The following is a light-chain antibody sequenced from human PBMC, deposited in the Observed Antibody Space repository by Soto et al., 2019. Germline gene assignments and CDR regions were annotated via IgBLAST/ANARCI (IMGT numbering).Light chain of an antibody. CDR1: QGISSY. Sequence: AIRMTQSPSSFSASTGDRVTITCRASQGISSYLAWYQQKPGKAPKLLIYPASTLQSGVASRFSSSGSGTDFTLTISCLQSEDFATYYCQQYYSYPRMSIFGQGTKLEIK. V-gene: IGKV1-8*01. J-gene: IGKJ2*01. CDR3: QQYYSYPRMSI. CDR2: PAS.